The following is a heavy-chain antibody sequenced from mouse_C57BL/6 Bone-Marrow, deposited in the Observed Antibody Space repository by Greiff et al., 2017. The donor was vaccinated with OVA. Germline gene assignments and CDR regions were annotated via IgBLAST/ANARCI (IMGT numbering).Heavy chain of an antibody. V-gene: IGHV5-6*01. CDR3: ARSGSSYFDY. J-gene: IGHJ2*01. Sequence: EVQLVESGGDLVKPGGSLKLSCAASGFTFSSYGMSWVRQTPDKRLEWVATISSGGSYTYYPDSVKGRFTISRDNAKNTLYLQMSSLKSEDTAMDYCARSGSSYFDYWGQGTTRTVSS. D-gene: IGHD1-1*01. CDR2: ISSGGSYT. CDR1: GFTFSSYG.